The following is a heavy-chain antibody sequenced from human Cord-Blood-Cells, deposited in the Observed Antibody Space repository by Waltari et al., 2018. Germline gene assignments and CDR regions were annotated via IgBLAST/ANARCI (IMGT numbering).Heavy chain of an antibody. D-gene: IGHD3-3*01. Sequence: QVQLVQSGAEVKKPGASVKVSCKASGYTFTGYYMHWVRQASGQGLGWMGWINPNSGGTNYAQKFQGWVTMTRDTSISTAYMELSRLRSDDTAVYYCARDGRGYDFWSGYFDYWGQGTLVTVSS. J-gene: IGHJ4*02. CDR3: ARDGRGYDFWSGYFDY. CDR2: INPNSGGT. CDR1: GYTFTGYY. V-gene: IGHV1-2*04.